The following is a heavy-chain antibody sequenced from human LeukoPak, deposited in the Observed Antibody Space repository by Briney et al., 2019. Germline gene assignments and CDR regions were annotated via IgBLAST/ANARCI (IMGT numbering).Heavy chain of an antibody. Sequence: ASVKVSCKASGYTLTDYYMHWVRQAPGQGLEWMGRINPNSGGTNYAQKFQGRVTMTRNTSISTAYMELSSLRSEDTAVYYCARGGDSSGYYYHGGDYFDYGGQGTLVTVSS. V-gene: IGHV1-2*06. J-gene: IGHJ4*02. CDR3: ARGGDSSGYYYHGGDYFDY. CDR2: INPNSGGT. CDR1: GYTLTDYY. D-gene: IGHD3-22*01.